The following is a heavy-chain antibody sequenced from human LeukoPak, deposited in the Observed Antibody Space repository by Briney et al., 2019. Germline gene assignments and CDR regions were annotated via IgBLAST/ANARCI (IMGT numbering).Heavy chain of an antibody. Sequence: SETLSLTCTVSGGSISSYYWSWIRQPPGKGPEWIGYIYYGWSTNYNPSLKSRVTISVDTSKNQFSLKLSSVTAADTAVYYCARGGAGLWFGDVWGQGTLVTVSS. D-gene: IGHD3-10*01. V-gene: IGHV4-59*01. CDR2: IYYGWST. CDR1: GGSISSYY. CDR3: ARGGAGLWFGDV. J-gene: IGHJ4*02.